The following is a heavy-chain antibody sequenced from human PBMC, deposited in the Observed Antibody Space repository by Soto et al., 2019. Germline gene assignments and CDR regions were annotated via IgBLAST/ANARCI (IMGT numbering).Heavy chain of an antibody. CDR2: VYDTWST. CDR3: VRQGIGFLHGLVDV. J-gene: IGHJ6*01. Sequence: QVQVQQSGPGLVKPSETLSLTCTVSSGPSKSHNWGWIRQPPGRGLEWIGYVYDTWSTSYNPTLQRGVXXSAATSANRISLTVRFVTAAATDVYYCVRQGIGFLHGLVDVWGQGTTVMVSS. V-gene: IGHV4-59*08. CDR1: SGPSKSHN. D-gene: IGHD3-10*01.